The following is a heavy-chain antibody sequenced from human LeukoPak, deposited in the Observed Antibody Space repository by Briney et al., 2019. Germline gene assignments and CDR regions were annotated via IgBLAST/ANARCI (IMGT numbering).Heavy chain of an antibody. D-gene: IGHD5-18*01. CDR3: ARFLGYSYGYGGFDY. Sequence: GGSLRLSCAASGFSFSSYAMTWARQAPVKGLEWVSYISSSSSYTNYADSVKGRFTISRDNAKNSLYLQMNSLRAEDTAVYYCARFLGYSYGYGGFDYWGQGTLVTVSS. J-gene: IGHJ4*02. CDR1: GFSFSSYA. V-gene: IGHV3-21*05. CDR2: ISSSSSYT.